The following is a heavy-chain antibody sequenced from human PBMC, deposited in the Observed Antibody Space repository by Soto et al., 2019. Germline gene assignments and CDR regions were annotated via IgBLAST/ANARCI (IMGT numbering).Heavy chain of an antibody. CDR1: GYSFTSYW. D-gene: IGHD6-13*01. CDR3: ASTPPAGGYYYYGMDV. CDR2: IDPSDSYT. Sequence: PGESLKISCKGSGYSFTSYWISRVRQMPGKGLEWMGRIDPSDSYTHLIPSFQGHVTISADKSIRTAYLQWSSRKASGSAMYYCASTPPAGGYYYYGMDVGGQGTTVTVSS. J-gene: IGHJ6*02. V-gene: IGHV5-10-1*01.